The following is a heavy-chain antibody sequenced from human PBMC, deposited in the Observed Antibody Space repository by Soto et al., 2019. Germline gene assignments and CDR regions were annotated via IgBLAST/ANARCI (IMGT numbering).Heavy chain of an antibody. CDR1: GFIFSDHY. J-gene: IGHJ4*02. CDR3: ARGDGAVGAAIDI. D-gene: IGHD2-15*01. V-gene: IGHV3-11*06. Sequence: PGGSLRLSCVVSGFIFSDHYMNWVRQAPGKGLQWVAYISSRSSEINYADPVKGRFTISRDNAKNSVFLHMTSLTAEDTGVYFCARGDGAVGAAIDIWGQGTLVTVSS. CDR2: ISSRSSEI.